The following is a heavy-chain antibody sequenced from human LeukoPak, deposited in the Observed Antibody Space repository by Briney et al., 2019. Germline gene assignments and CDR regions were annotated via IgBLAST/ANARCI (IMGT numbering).Heavy chain of an antibody. CDR3: ARATTYYDFWSGYSAFDI. CDR2: IYYSGST. CDR1: GVSISSGDYY. V-gene: IGHV4-30-4*01. J-gene: IGHJ3*02. Sequence: SQTLSLTCTVSGVSISSGDYYWSWIRQPPGKGLEWIGYIYYSGSTYYNPSLKSRVTISVDTSKNQFSLKLSSVTAADTAVYYCARATTYYDFWSGYSAFDIWGQGTMVTVSS. D-gene: IGHD3-3*01.